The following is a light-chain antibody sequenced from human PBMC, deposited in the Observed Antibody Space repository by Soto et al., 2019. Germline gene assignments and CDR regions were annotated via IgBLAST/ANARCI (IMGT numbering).Light chain of an antibody. J-gene: IGKJ4*01. CDR3: LQHNSYPLT. V-gene: IGKV1-17*01. Sequence: DIQMTQSPSSLSASVGDRVTITCRASQGIRKDLCWYQQRPGKAPKRLIFGASSLQSGVPSRFSGSASGTEFPLTISSLQPEDFATYFCLQHNSYPLTFGGGTKV. CDR2: GAS. CDR1: QGIRKD.